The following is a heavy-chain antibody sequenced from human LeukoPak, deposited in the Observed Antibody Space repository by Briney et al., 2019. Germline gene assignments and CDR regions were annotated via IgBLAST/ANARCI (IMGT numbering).Heavy chain of an antibody. D-gene: IGHD2-21*01. J-gene: IGHJ4*02. CDR3: TRDQLRSYSEY. CDR1: GGSVSSGSYY. Sequence: KPSETLSLTCSVSGGSVSSGSYYWSWIRQPPGKGLEWIGYIYNTRSTYYKPSLKSRVTISVDTSKNQLSLKLSSVTAADTAVCYCTRDQLRSYSEYWGQGILVTVSS. CDR2: IYNTRST. V-gene: IGHV4-61*01.